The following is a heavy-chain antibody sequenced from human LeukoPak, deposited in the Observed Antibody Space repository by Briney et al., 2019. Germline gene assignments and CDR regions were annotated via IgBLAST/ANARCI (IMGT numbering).Heavy chain of an antibody. CDR1: GYTFTGYY. V-gene: IGHV7-4-1*02. CDR2: INTNTGNP. Sequence: ASVKVSCKASGYTFTGYYMHWVRQAPGQGLEWMGWINTNTGNPTYAQGFTGRFVFSLDTSVSTAYLQISSLKAEDTAVYYCARDDEYYYDVSGTGENCWGQGTLVTVSS. D-gene: IGHD3-22*01. CDR3: ARDDEYYYDVSGTGENC. J-gene: IGHJ4*02.